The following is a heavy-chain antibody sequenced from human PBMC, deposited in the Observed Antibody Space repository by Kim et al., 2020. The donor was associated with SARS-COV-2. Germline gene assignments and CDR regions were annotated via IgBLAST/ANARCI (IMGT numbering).Heavy chain of an antibody. D-gene: IGHD6-13*01. CDR3: ASPKREYSSSLNRLDY. Sequence: SVKCRFTISGDNSKNTLYLQMNSLRDEYTAVYYCASPKREYSSSLNRLDYWGQGPLVTVSS. J-gene: IGHJ4*02. V-gene: IGHV3-30*14.